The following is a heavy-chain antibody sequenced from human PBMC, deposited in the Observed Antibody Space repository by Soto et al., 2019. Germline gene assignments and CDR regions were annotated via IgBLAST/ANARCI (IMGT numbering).Heavy chain of an antibody. D-gene: IGHD2-2*01. J-gene: IGHJ5*02. Sequence: GESLKISCKGSGYSFTSYWIGWVRQMPGKGLEWRGIIYPGDSETRYSRSFQGQVTISADKSISTAYLQWSSLKASDTAMFYCARGYCSSTSCLNWFDPWGQGTLVTVSS. CDR2: IYPGDSET. CDR3: ARGYCSSTSCLNWFDP. V-gene: IGHV5-51*01. CDR1: GYSFTSYW.